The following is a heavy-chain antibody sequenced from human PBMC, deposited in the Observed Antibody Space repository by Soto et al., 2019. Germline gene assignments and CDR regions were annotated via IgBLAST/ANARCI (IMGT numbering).Heavy chain of an antibody. CDR3: AKDRRVTMIVVPRQFDY. Sequence: EVQLLESGGGLVQPGGSLRLSCAASGFTFSSYAMSWVRQAPGKGLEWVSAISGSGGSTYYADSVKGRFTISRDNSKNTLYLQMNSLRAEDTAVYYCAKDRRVTMIVVPRQFDYWGQGTLVTVSS. D-gene: IGHD3-22*01. CDR2: ISGSGGST. CDR1: GFTFSSYA. V-gene: IGHV3-23*01. J-gene: IGHJ4*02.